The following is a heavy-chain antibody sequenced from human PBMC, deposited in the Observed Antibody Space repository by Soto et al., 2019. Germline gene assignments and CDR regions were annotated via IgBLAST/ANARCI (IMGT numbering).Heavy chain of an antibody. Sequence: QLQLQESGPGLVKPSETLSLTCTVSGGSISSSSYYWGWIRQPPGKGLEWIGSIYYSGSTYYNPSLKSRVTISVDTSKNQFSLKLSSVTAADTAVYYCARFGQLALDAFDIWGQGTMVTVSS. CDR3: ARFGQLALDAFDI. D-gene: IGHD6-13*01. V-gene: IGHV4-39*01. CDR1: GGSISSSSYY. J-gene: IGHJ3*02. CDR2: IYYSGST.